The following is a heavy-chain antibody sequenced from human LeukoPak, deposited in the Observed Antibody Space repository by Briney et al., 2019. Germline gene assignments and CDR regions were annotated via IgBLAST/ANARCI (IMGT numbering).Heavy chain of an antibody. V-gene: IGHV1-2*02. Sequence: ASVKVSCKASGYSFTGYYMHWVRQAPGQGLEWMGWINPDSGGTNYAQKFQGRVTMTRDTSITTAYMELSRLTSDVTAVYYCASGYSDYADYYNYYMDVWGKGTTVTVSS. J-gene: IGHJ6*03. D-gene: IGHD4-11*01. CDR2: INPDSGGT. CDR1: GYSFTGYY. CDR3: ASGYSDYADYYNYYMDV.